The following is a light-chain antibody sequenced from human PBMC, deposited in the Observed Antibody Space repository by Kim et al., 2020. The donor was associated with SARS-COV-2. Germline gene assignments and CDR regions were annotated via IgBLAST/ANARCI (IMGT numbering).Light chain of an antibody. V-gene: IGKV1-39*01. J-gene: IGKJ2*01. Sequence: SASVGDGVTITCLASQSISSYLNWYQQKSGTSPKALIYAASSFQSGVPSRFSGSGSGSDFTLTITSLQPEDCGIYYCQQTFSIPYTFGQVTKLEI. CDR3: QQTFSIPYT. CDR2: AAS. CDR1: QSISSY.